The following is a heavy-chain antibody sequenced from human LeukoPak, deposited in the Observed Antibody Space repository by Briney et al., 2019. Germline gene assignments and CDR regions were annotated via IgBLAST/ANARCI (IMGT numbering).Heavy chain of an antibody. J-gene: IGHJ4*02. CDR3: ARYSPSTHAFDY. D-gene: IGHD2-15*01. CDR1: GFTFSDYY. CDR2: INSSGSTI. Sequence: PGGSLRLSCAASGFTFSDYYMSWIHQPPGKGLEWVSYINSSGSTIYYADSMKGRFAISRDNAKNSLYLQMNSLRAEDTAVYYCARYSPSTHAFDYWGQGTLVTVSS. V-gene: IGHV3-11*04.